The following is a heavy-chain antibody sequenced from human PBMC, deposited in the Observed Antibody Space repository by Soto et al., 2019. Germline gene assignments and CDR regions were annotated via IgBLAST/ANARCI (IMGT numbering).Heavy chain of an antibody. J-gene: IGHJ4*02. CDR3: ARSPDIAVADY. CDR2: INAGNGNT. CDR1: GYAFTSYA. V-gene: IGHV1-3*01. D-gene: IGHD6-19*01. Sequence: ASVKVSCKASGYAFTSYAMHWVRQAPGQRLEWMGWINAGNGNTKYSQKFQGRVTITRDTSASTAYMELSSLRSEDTAVYYCARSPDIAVADYWGQGTLVTVSS.